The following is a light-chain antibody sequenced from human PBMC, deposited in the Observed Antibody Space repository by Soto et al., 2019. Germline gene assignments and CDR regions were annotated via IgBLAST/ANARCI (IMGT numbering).Light chain of an antibody. CDR1: SSDVGSYNF. V-gene: IGLV2-23*01. J-gene: IGLJ3*02. Sequence: QSALTQPASVSGSPGQSITISCTGTSSDVGSYNFVSWYQQHPGKAPKLMIYEGSKRPSGVSNRFSGSKSGNTASLTISGLQAEDEADYDCCSYAGDSAGVFGGGTKVTVL. CDR2: EGS. CDR3: CSYAGDSAGV.